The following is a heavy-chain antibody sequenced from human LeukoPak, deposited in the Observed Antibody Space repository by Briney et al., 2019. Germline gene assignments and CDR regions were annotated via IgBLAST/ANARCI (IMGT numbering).Heavy chain of an antibody. D-gene: IGHD3-3*01. J-gene: IGHJ4*02. Sequence: PGRSLRLSCAASGFTFSTYSMNWVRQAPGKGLEWVSSISSGSSYIYYADSVKGRFTISRDNAKNSLYLQMNSLRAEDTAVYYCARGTITIFGVAPDWGQGTLVTVSS. CDR1: GFTFSTYS. CDR2: ISSGSSYI. CDR3: ARGTITIFGVAPD. V-gene: IGHV3-21*01.